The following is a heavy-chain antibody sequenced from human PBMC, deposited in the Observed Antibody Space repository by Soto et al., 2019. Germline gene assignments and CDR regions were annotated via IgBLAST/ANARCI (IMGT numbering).Heavy chain of an antibody. CDR2: VSFDGTIK. D-gene: IGHD3-16*01. J-gene: IGHJ4*02. Sequence: GGSLRLSCAASGFTFSGYALHWVRQAPGKGLEWVAVVSFDGTIKYYADSVKGRFTISRDNSKNMLSLQMNSLRGEDTAVYYCARDPYPSPATYPEYWGQGTLVTVSS. V-gene: IGHV3-30-3*01. CDR1: GFTFSGYA. CDR3: ARDPYPSPATYPEY.